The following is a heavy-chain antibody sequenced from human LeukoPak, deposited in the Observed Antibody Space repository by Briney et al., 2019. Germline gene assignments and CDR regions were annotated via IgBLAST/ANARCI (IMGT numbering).Heavy chain of an antibody. J-gene: IGHJ4*02. CDR3: AKNPGTDYDVWSAYFDY. D-gene: IGHD3-3*01. V-gene: IGHV3-23*01. CDR2: IGGSGVGT. CDR1: GGSISSYY. Sequence: ETLSLTCTVSGGSISSYYWSWVRQAPGKGLEWVSSIGGSGVGTYYPDSVKGRFTISGDNSKNTLYLQMNSLRADDTAVYYCAKNPGTDYDVWSAYFDYWGQGTLVTVSS.